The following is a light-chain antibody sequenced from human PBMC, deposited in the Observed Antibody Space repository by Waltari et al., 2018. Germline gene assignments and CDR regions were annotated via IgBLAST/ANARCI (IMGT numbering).Light chain of an antibody. Sequence: SYVVTQPPSVSVAPGEPATITCGGDNIGTYGVHWYQQKAGQAPVLVIFYDRDRPSGIPDRFSGSNSGNTATLTISRVEAGDEARYYCHVWHPHVDPGVFGTGTEVTVL. J-gene: IGLJ1*01. CDR1: NIGTYG. CDR2: YDR. V-gene: IGLV3-21*04. CDR3: HVWHPHVDPGV.